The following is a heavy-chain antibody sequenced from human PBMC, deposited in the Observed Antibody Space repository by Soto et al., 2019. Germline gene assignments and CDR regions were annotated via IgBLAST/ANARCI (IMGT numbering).Heavy chain of an antibody. CDR2: ISYDGSNK. J-gene: IGHJ3*02. V-gene: IGHV3-30*18. CDR3: AKVTATGAFDI. Sequence: QVQLVESGGGVVQPGRSLRLSCAASGFTFSSYGMHWVRQAPGKGLEWVAVISYDGSNKYYADSVKGRFTISRDNSKNTLNLQMNSLRAEDTAVYYCAKVTATGAFDIWGQGTMVTVSS. D-gene: IGHD6-25*01. CDR1: GFTFSSYG.